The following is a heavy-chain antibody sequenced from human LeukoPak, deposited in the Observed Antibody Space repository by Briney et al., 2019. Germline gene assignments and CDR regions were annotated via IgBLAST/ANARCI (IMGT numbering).Heavy chain of an antibody. Sequence: GGSLRLSCAASGFTVSFNYMSWVRQAPGKGLEWVSGIYSGGSTFYADSVKGRFTISRDNSKNTLYLQMNSVRADDTAVYYCARDSYHFWSGLLPYWGQGILVTVSS. J-gene: IGHJ4*02. CDR2: IYSGGST. D-gene: IGHD3-3*01. CDR1: GFTVSFNY. CDR3: ARDSYHFWSGLLPY. V-gene: IGHV3-66*02.